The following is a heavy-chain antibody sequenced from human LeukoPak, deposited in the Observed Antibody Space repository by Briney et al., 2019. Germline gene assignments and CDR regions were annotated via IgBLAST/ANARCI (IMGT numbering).Heavy chain of an antibody. Sequence: GGSLRLSCAASGFTFSSYAMHWVRQAPGKRLEWVAVISYDGSNKYYADSVRGRFTISRDNSRNTLYLQMNSLRAEDTAVYYCAKDDRWLQFCCWGQGTLVTVSA. D-gene: IGHD5-24*01. CDR3: AKDDRWLQFCC. CDR1: GFTFSSYA. J-gene: IGHJ4*02. CDR2: ISYDGSNK. V-gene: IGHV3-30*04.